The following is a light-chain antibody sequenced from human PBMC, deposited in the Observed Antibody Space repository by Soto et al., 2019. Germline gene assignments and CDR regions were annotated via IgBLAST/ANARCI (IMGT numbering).Light chain of an antibody. Sequence: QSALTQPPSASGSPGQSVAISCTGTSSDVGGYNYVSWYQQHPGKAPKLMIYEVNKRPSGVPDRFSGSKSGTTASLTISGLQADDEADYYCCSYAGSYTMLFGGGTQLTVL. J-gene: IGLJ2*01. CDR2: EVN. CDR1: SSDVGGYNY. V-gene: IGLV2-8*01. CDR3: CSYAGSYTML.